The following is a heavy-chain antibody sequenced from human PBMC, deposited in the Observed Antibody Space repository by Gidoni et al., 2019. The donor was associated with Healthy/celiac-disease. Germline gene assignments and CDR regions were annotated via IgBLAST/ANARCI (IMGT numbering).Heavy chain of an antibody. D-gene: IGHD2-15*01. Sequence: QVQLVQPGAEVKTRGASVKFSCKAYGYTFTSYYMHLLRQAPGQGVEWMGIINPSGGSTTYAQKVQRRVTMTRDTSTSTVYMELSSLRSEGTAVYYCARVVTPYCSGGSCYGAPSVCYYGMDVWGQGTTITVSS. CDR2: INPSGGST. V-gene: IGHV1-46*01. CDR1: GYTFTSYY. CDR3: ARVVTPYCSGGSCYGAPSVCYYGMDV. J-gene: IGHJ6*02.